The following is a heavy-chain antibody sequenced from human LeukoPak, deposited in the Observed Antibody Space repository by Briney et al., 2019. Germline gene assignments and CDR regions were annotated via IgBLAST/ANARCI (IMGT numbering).Heavy chain of an antibody. J-gene: IGHJ4*02. Sequence: PGGSLRLSCAASGLAVSSNYMSWVRQAPGKGLEWVSVIYSSGNTYYADSVKGRFTISRDNSKNTLYLQMNSLRAEDTAVYYCARDGLSSSWQGFDYWGQGTLVTVSS. V-gene: IGHV3-53*01. CDR2: IYSSGNT. CDR3: ARDGLSSSWQGFDY. CDR1: GLAVSSNY. D-gene: IGHD6-13*01.